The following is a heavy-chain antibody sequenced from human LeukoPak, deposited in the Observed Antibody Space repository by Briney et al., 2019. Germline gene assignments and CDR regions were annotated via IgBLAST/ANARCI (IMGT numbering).Heavy chain of an antibody. CDR1: GFTFNAFW. J-gene: IGHJ4*02. V-gene: IGHV3-74*01. D-gene: IGHD3-22*01. CDR2: INSDGSSI. CDR3: ARGLVHDTSGYYSDY. Sequence: GGSPRLSCAASGFTFNAFWMHWVRQAPGKGLVWVSRINSDGSSIAYADSVKGRFTISRDNAKNTLYLQMNSLKAEDAAVYYCARGLVHDTSGYYSDYWGQGTLVTVSS.